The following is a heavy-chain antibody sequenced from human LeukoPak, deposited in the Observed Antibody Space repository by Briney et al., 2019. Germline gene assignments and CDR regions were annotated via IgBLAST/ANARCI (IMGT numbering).Heavy chain of an antibody. CDR1: GDTHSSNSAA. V-gene: IGHV6-1*01. D-gene: IGHD2/OR15-2a*01. Sequence: SQTLSLTCAISGDTHSSNSAAWNWIRQSPSRGLEWLGRTYFRSKWYNDYAESVKGRISINPDTSKNQFSLQLNSVNPEDTAVYYCANFYLDNWSQGSLVTVSS. CDR3: ANFYLDN. J-gene: IGHJ4*02. CDR2: TYFRSKWYN.